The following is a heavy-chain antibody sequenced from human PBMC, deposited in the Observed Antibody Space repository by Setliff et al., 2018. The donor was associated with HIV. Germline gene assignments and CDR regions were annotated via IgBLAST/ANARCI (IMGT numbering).Heavy chain of an antibody. J-gene: IGHJ3*02. CDR3: ARGSSSWYDDAFDI. V-gene: IGHV4-59*08. D-gene: IGHD6-13*01. CDR1: GGSISSYY. CDR2: IYYSGST. Sequence: SETLSLTCTVSGGSISSYYWSWIRQPPGKGLEWIGYIYYSGSTNYNPALKSRVTISVDTSKNQFSLKLSSVTAADTAVYYCARGSSSWYDDAFDIWGQGTMVTVSS.